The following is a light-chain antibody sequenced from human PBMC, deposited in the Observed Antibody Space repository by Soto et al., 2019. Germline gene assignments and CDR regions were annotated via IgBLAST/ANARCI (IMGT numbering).Light chain of an antibody. Sequence: IVMTQSPDSLAVSLGERTTIHCKSSQSLLFSTNNKNYFAWYQQKPGQPPKLLIYWASTRESGVPDRFNGSGSGTDCTPTISSLQAEDVAVYYCQQYYSTPLTFGGGTKVEI. J-gene: IGKJ4*01. CDR3: QQYYSTPLT. V-gene: IGKV4-1*01. CDR2: WAS. CDR1: QSLLFSTNNKNY.